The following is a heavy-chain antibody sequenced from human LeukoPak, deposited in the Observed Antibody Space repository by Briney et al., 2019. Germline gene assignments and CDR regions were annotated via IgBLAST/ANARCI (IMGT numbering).Heavy chain of an antibody. CDR1: GCNFNNYW. D-gene: IGHD3-3*01. Sequence: GGSLRLSCAASGCNFNNYWMSWVRQAPGKGLEWVANIKQHGSGQYYVDSVTGRFTISRDNAKNSVYLQMNSLRAEDTAVYYCARVWSAFDVWGQGTMVTVSS. CDR3: ARVWSAFDV. V-gene: IGHV3-7*04. CDR2: IKQHGSGQ. J-gene: IGHJ3*01.